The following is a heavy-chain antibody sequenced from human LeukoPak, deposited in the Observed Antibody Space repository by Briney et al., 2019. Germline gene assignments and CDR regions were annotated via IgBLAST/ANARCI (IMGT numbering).Heavy chain of an antibody. CDR3: ARQGEYYYDSSGYYSDY. CDR1: GSSFTSYW. J-gene: IGHJ4*02. Sequence: LGESLQISCQGSGSSFTSYWIGWVRQLPGKGLEWMGIIYPGDSDTRYSPSFQGQVTISADKSISTAYLQWSSLKASDTAMYYCARQGEYYYDSSGYYSDYWGQGTLVTVSS. D-gene: IGHD3-22*01. V-gene: IGHV5-51*01. CDR2: IYPGDSDT.